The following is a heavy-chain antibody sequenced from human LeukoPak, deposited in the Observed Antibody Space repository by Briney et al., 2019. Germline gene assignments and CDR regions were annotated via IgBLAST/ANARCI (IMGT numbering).Heavy chain of an antibody. Sequence: PSETLSLTCTVSGGSISSYYWSWIRQPPGKGLEWIGYIYYSGSTNYNPSLKSRVTISVDTSKNQFSLKLSSVTAADTAVYYCASFSQGIAAAGFDPWGQGTLVTVSS. J-gene: IGHJ5*02. V-gene: IGHV4-59*08. CDR1: GGSISSYY. D-gene: IGHD6-13*01. CDR2: IYYSGST. CDR3: ASFSQGIAAAGFDP.